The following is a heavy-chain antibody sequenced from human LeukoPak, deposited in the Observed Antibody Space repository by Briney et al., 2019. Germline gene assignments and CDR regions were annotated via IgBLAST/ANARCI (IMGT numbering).Heavy chain of an antibody. Sequence: GGSLRLSCAASGFSFMNAWMIWVRQAPGKGLEWVGRIQSNADGGTPDYAAPARGRFTISRDDSKNTLYLQMNSLKTEDTAVYYCTTFYHEYSPYWGRGTLVTVSS. V-gene: IGHV3-15*01. D-gene: IGHD2/OR15-2a*01. CDR3: TTFYHEYSPY. J-gene: IGHJ4*02. CDR1: GFSFMNAW. CDR2: IQSNADGGTP.